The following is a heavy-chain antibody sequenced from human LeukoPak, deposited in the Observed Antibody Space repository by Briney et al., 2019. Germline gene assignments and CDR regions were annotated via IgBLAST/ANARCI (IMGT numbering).Heavy chain of an antibody. CDR2: INPSGGST. Sequence: GASVKVSCKASGYTFTSYYMHWVRQAPGQGLEWMGIINPSGGSTSYAQKFQGRVTITADKSTSTAYMELSSLRSEDTAVYYCARDGRQLWPEARYYYYYMDVWGKGTTVTVSS. V-gene: IGHV1-46*01. J-gene: IGHJ6*03. CDR3: ARDGRQLWPEARYYYYYMDV. CDR1: GYTFTSYY. D-gene: IGHD5-18*01.